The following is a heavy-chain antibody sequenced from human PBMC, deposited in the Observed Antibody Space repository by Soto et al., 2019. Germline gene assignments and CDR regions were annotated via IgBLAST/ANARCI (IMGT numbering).Heavy chain of an antibody. CDR1: GYTFTSYG. Sequence: QVQLVQSGAEVKKPGASVKVSCKASGYTFTSYGISWVRQAPGQGLEWMGWISAYNGNTNYAQKLQGRVTMTTDTSPSTANMELRSLRSDDTAVYYCARDRGGSWPIDAFDIWGQGTMVTVSS. CDR3: ARDRGGSWPIDAFDI. J-gene: IGHJ3*02. CDR2: ISAYNGNT. V-gene: IGHV1-18*04. D-gene: IGHD2-15*01.